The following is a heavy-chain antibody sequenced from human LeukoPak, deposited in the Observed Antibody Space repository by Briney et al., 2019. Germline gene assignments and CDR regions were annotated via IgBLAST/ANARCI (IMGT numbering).Heavy chain of an antibody. J-gene: IGHJ4*02. CDR3: ASSTTVGYSSGWYVGY. D-gene: IGHD6-19*01. CDR1: GGSFSGYY. CDR2: INHSGST. V-gene: IGHV4-34*01. Sequence: ASETLSLTCAVYGGSFSGYYWSWIRQPPGKGLEWIGEINHSGSTNYYPSLKSRLTISVDTSKNQFSLKLSSVTAADTAVYYCASSTTVGYSSGWYVGYWGQGTLVTVSS.